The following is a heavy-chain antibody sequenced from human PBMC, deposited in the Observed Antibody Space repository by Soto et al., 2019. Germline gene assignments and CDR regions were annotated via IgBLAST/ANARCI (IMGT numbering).Heavy chain of an antibody. J-gene: IGHJ6*03. CDR1: GYTFASYA. Sequence: VSLKVCCEASGYTFASYARKWARQGTGQGLEWMGWMTPTSGNTGYAQQFHGTATPTRNTPISTAYMELSSLRSEDTAVYYCARHPGDYSYSSYLDVWGKGTTVTASS. V-gene: IGHV1-8*01. CDR3: ARHPGDYSYSSYLDV. CDR2: MTPTSGNT. D-gene: IGHD3-10*01.